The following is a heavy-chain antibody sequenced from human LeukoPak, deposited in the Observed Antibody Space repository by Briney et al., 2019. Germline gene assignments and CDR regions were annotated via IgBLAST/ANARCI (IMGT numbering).Heavy chain of an antibody. J-gene: IGHJ4*02. CDR1: GFTFSSYS. D-gene: IGHD3-9*01. V-gene: IGHV3-21*01. CDR3: ARERRSTGAVSGYVDY. Sequence: PGGSLRLSCAASGFTFSSYSMNWVRQAPGKGLEWVSSITSTSSYIYYADSVKGRFTISRDNAKNSLYLQMNSLRAEDTAVYYCARERRSTGAVSGYVDYWGQGTVVTVSS. CDR2: ITSTSSYI.